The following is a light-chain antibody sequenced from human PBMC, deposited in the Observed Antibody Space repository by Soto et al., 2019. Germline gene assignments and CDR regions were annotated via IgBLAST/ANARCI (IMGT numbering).Light chain of an antibody. CDR3: QQYVSSVT. V-gene: IGKV3-20*01. Sequence: EIVLTQSPGSLSLSPGERATLSCRASQSVDSSFFAWYQQKPGQAPRLLIYGASNRATGIQDRFSGRGSGTDFTLTITGLEPEDFAVYYCQQYVSSVTFGQGTKVEIK. J-gene: IGKJ1*01. CDR1: QSVDSSF. CDR2: GAS.